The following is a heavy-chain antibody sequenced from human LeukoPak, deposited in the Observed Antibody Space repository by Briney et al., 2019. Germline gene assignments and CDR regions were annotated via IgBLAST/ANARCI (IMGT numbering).Heavy chain of an antibody. CDR2: IYPGDSDT. CDR1: GYSFTSYW. D-gene: IGHD3-10*01. J-gene: IGHJ5*02. Sequence: GESLKISCKGSGYSFTSYWIGWVRQMPGKGLEWMGSIYPGDSDTRYSPSFQGQVTISADKSISTAYLQWSSLKASDTAMYYCARQKITLVRGVIMTMNWFDPWGQGTLVTVSS. V-gene: IGHV5-51*01. CDR3: ARQKITLVRGVIMTMNWFDP.